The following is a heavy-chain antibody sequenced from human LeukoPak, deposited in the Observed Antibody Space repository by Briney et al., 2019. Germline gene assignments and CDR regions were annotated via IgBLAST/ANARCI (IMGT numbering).Heavy chain of an antibody. CDR3: ARDPQWQLAQADDAFDI. J-gene: IGHJ3*02. V-gene: IGHV1-46*01. CDR2: INPSGGST. D-gene: IGHD6-6*01. Sequence: GASVKVSCKASGYTFTSYGISWVRQAPGQGLEWMGIINPSGGSTSYAQKFQGRVTMTRDMSTSTVYMELSSLRSEDTAVYYCARDPQWQLAQADDAFDIWGQGTMVTVSS. CDR1: GYTFTSYG.